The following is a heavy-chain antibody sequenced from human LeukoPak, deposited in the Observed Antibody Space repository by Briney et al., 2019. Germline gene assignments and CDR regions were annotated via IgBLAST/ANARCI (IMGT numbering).Heavy chain of an antibody. CDR3: ARDNSVGDIAWWFDP. J-gene: IGHJ5*02. CDR2: INPSGSST. V-gene: IGHV1-46*01. Sequence: ASVKVSCKASGYSFTSHYIHWVRQAPGQGLEWLGLINPSGSSTLYAQKFQGRVTMTRDMPTTTDYMELSSLRSEDTAVYYCARDNSVGDIAWWFDPWGQGTLVTVSS. D-gene: IGHD3-16*02. CDR1: GYSFTSHY.